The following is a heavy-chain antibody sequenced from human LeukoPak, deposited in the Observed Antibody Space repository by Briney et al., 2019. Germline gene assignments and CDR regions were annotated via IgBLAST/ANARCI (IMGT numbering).Heavy chain of an antibody. CDR2: ISAYNGNT. CDR1: GYTFTSYG. J-gene: IGHJ4*02. Sequence: GASVKVSCKASGYTFTSYGISWVRQAPGQGLEWMGWISAYNGNTNYAQKLQGRVTMTTDTSTSTAYMELRSLRSEDTAVYYCATYYYDSSGYYEYYFDYWGQGTLVTVSS. D-gene: IGHD3-22*01. CDR3: ATYYYDSSGYYEYYFDY. V-gene: IGHV1-18*01.